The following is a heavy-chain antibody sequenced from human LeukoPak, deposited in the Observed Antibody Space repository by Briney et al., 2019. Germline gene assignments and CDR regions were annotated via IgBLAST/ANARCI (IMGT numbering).Heavy chain of an antibody. D-gene: IGHD3-22*01. Sequence: PGGSLRLSCAASGXTVSSHYMSWVRQAPGKGLEWVSVIYSGGNTYYADSVKGRFTISRDNSKNTLYLQMSSLRAEDTAVYYCARIPDSSGSLSAFDFWGQGALVTVSS. CDR3: ARIPDSSGSLSAFDF. CDR2: IYSGGNT. V-gene: IGHV3-53*01. CDR1: GXTVSSHY. J-gene: IGHJ4*02.